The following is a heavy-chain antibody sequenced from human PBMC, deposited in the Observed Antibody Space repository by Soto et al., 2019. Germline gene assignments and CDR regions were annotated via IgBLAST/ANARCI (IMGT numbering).Heavy chain of an antibody. J-gene: IGHJ6*02. V-gene: IGHV3-30-3*01. Sequence: QVQLVESGGGVVQPGRSLRLSCAASGFTFNDYAMHWVRQATGKGLEWVAVISYDGTNKYYGDSVKGRFTISRDNSKNTLYLQMNSLRAEDTAVYYCARELDIVLMVYSIPHGLDVWGQGTTVTVSS. CDR3: ARELDIVLMVYSIPHGLDV. CDR1: GFTFNDYA. D-gene: IGHD2-8*01. CDR2: ISYDGTNK.